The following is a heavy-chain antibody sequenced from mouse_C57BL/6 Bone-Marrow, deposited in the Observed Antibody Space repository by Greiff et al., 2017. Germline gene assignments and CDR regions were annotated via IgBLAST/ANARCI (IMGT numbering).Heavy chain of an antibody. CDR3: SIWGYYFFYAKDY. Sequence: VQLQQPGAELVMPGASVKMSCKASGYTFTSYWMNWVKQRNGQGLEWIGEIDPSDSYTNYNQKVKGKSTLTVDKSSSTAYMQLSSLTSEVSAVYYCSIWGYYFFYAKDYWGQGTSVPGSS. J-gene: IGHJ4*01. CDR2: IDPSDSYT. CDR1: GYTFTSYW. V-gene: IGHV1-69*01. D-gene: IGHD1-1*02.